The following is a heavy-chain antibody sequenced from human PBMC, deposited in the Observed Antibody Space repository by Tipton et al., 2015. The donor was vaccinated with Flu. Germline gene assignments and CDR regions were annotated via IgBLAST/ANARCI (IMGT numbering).Heavy chain of an antibody. J-gene: IGHJ4*02. CDR1: GFTFSSYW. D-gene: IGHD4-11*01. V-gene: IGHV3-7*01. Sequence: SLRLSCAASGFTFSSYWMSWVRQAPGKGLEWVANIQEDGSEKNYVDSMKGRLTISRDHAKNSVYLQMNSLRAEDTAVYYCARDKGYSSFDYWGQGTLVTVSS. CDR3: ARDKGYSSFDY. CDR2: IQEDGSEK.